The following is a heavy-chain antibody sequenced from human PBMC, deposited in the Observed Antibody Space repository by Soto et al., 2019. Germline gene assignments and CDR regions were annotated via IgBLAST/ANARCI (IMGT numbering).Heavy chain of an antibody. CDR1: GLSLSTSGEA. D-gene: IGHD3-10*02. J-gene: IGHJ5*02. CDR2: IYWDDDK. V-gene: IGHV2-5*02. CDR3: AHYVSTSPAGWFDP. Sequence: KESGPTLVKPTQTLTLTCTFSGLSLSTSGEAVGWIRQPPGKALEWLALIYWDDDKRYNPTLKTRLTITKDTSKNQVVLTLTNIDPVDTATYYCAHYVSTSPAGWFDPWGQGILVTVSS.